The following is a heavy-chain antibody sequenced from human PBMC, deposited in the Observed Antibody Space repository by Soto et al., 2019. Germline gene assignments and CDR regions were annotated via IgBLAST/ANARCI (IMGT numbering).Heavy chain of an antibody. V-gene: IGHV3-11*01. J-gene: IGHJ4*02. CDR1: GFTFSDLY. CDR3: ARDSYCGGDCYSGIFDY. D-gene: IGHD2-21*02. Sequence: GGSLRLSCAASGFTFSDLYMSWIRQAPGKGLEWVSYISGSAGTMYYADSVKGRFTISRDNAKNSLYLQMNSLRDEDTAVYFCARDSYCGGDCYSGIFDYWGQGTLVTVSS. CDR2: ISGSAGTM.